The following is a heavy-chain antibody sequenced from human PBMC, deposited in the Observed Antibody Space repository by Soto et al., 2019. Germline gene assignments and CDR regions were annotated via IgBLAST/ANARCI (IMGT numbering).Heavy chain of an antibody. J-gene: IGHJ4*02. Sequence: QVQLVQAGAEVKKPGSSVKVSCKASGGTFSSYTISWVRQAPGQGLEWMGRIIPILGIANYAQKFQGRVTITADNATNTAYMELSSLRSEDTAVYYCARESEGGRYSYGPPCNYWGQGTLVTVSS. CDR2: IIPILGIA. CDR3: ARESEGGRYSYGPPCNY. D-gene: IGHD5-18*01. CDR1: GGTFSSYT. V-gene: IGHV1-69*08.